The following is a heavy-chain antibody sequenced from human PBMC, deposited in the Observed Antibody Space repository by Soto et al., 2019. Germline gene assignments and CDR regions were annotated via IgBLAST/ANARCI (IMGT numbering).Heavy chain of an antibody. D-gene: IGHD3-16*01. V-gene: IGHV3-48*01. Sequence: EVQLVESGGGLVQPGGSLRLSCEASGFTFSNYSMNWVRQAPGKGLEWISYISRSSSTIYYADSVKGRFTISRDNAKNSLYLQMNSLRGEDTAVDYCAAYTVATSSFDYWGQGTLVTVSS. CDR2: ISRSSSTI. J-gene: IGHJ4*02. CDR3: AAYTVATSSFDY. CDR1: GFTFSNYS.